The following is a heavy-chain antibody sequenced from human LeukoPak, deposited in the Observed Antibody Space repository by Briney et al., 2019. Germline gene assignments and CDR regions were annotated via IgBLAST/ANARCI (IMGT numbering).Heavy chain of an antibody. V-gene: IGHV1-18*01. CDR1: GYTFTTYG. Sequence: GASVKVSCKASGYTFTTYGISWVRHAPGQGFEWMGWISTYNGNTKYTQKFQGRVTMTTDTSSSTAYMELRSLRSDDTAVYYCARGRDWNYAFEYWGQGTLVTVSS. CDR3: ARGRDWNYAFEY. J-gene: IGHJ4*02. D-gene: IGHD1-7*01. CDR2: ISTYNGNT.